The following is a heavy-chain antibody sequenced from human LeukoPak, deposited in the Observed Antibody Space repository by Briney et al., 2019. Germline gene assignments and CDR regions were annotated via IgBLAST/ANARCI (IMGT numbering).Heavy chain of an antibody. D-gene: IGHD6-6*01. CDR3: ARGLYSSSSTLDRYYMDV. V-gene: IGHV3-21*01. CDR1: GFTYSNYA. J-gene: IGHJ6*03. CDR2: ISSSSSYI. Sequence: GGSLRLSCVASGFTYSNYAMDWVRQAPGKGLEWVSSISSSSSYIYYADSVKGRFTISRDNAKNSLYLQMNSLRAEDTAVYYCARGLYSSSSTLDRYYMDVWGKGTTVTVSS.